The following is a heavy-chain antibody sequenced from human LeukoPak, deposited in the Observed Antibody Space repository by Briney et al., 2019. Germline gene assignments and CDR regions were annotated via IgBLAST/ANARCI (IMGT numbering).Heavy chain of an antibody. D-gene: IGHD2-2*01. CDR2: IYYSGST. CDR3: ARDGVRYCSSTSCYDYYYYYYMDV. J-gene: IGHJ6*03. Sequence: SETLSLTCTVSGGSISSYYWSWIRQPPGKGLEWIGYIYYSGSTNYNPSLKSRVTISVDTSKNQFSLKLSSVTAADTAVYYCARDGVRYCSSTSCYDYYYYYYMDVWGKGTTVTVSS. CDR1: GGSISSYY. V-gene: IGHV4-59*12.